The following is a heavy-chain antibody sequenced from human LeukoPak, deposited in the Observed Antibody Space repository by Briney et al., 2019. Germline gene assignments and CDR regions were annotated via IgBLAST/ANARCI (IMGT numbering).Heavy chain of an antibody. CDR2: IYYIGST. V-gene: IGHV4-31*03. J-gene: IGHJ6*02. Sequence: SETLSLTCTVSGGSISSGAYSWSWVRQHPGKGLEWIGYIYYIGSTYYNPSLKSRVTISVDTSKNQFSLRLSSVTAADTAVYYCARGDTTKGYGPKHSRYYYGMDVWGQGTTVTVSS. D-gene: IGHD5-18*01. CDR1: GGSISSGAYS. CDR3: ARGDTTKGYGPKHSRYYYGMDV.